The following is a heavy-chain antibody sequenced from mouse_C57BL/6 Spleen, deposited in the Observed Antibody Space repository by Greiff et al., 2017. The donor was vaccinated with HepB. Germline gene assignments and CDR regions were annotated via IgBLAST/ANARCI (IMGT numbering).Heavy chain of an antibody. D-gene: IGHD1-1*01. Sequence: QVHVKQSGPGLVAPSQSLSITCTVSGFSLTSYGVHWVRQPPGKGLEWLVVIWSDGSTTYNSALKSRLSISKDNSKSQVFLKMNSLQTDDTAMYYCARHGGSKASMDYWGQGTSVTVSS. CDR2: IWSDGST. CDR3: ARHGGSKASMDY. V-gene: IGHV2-6-1*01. J-gene: IGHJ4*01. CDR1: GFSLTSYG.